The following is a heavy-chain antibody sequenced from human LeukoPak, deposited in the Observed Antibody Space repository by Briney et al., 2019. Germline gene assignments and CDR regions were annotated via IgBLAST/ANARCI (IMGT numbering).Heavy chain of an antibody. CDR3: AXQKTRENMWDP. D-gene: IGHD2/OR15-2a*01. CDR1: GGSISNPSYY. V-gene: IGHV4-39*01. CDR2: IYYSGGT. Sequence: PSETLSLTCTVSGGSISNPSYYWGWIRQPPGKGLEWIGRIYYSGGTYYNPSLKSRVTIPVDTSKNQFSLRVSSVTAADTAVYFCAXQKTRENMWDPWGQGTLVTVS. J-gene: IGHJ5*02.